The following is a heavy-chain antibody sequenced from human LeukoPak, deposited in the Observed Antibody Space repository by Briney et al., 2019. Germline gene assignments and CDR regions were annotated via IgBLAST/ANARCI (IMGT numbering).Heavy chain of an antibody. Sequence: ASVKVSCKASGYTFTGYYMHWVRQAPGQGLEWMGWINPNSGGTNYAQKFQGRVTMTRDTSISTAYMELSRLRSDDTAVYHCARGPYYYDSSGYYDYWGQGTLVTVSS. CDR2: INPNSGGT. CDR3: ARGPYYYDSSGYYDY. V-gene: IGHV1-2*02. D-gene: IGHD3-22*01. CDR1: GYTFTGYY. J-gene: IGHJ4*02.